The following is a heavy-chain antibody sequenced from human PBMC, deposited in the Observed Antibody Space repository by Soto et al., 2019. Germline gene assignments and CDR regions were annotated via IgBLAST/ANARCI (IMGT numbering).Heavy chain of an antibody. V-gene: IGHV4-34*01. Sequence: PSETLSLTCAVYGGSFSGYYWSWIRQPPGKGLEWIGEINHSGSTNYNPSLKSRVTMSVDTSKNQFSLKLSSVTAADTAVYYCARGGAAAGKWSLYYHYYYMDVWGKGTTVTVSS. CDR3: ARGGAAAGKWSLYYHYYYMDV. J-gene: IGHJ6*03. CDR2: INHSGST. CDR1: GGSFSGYY. D-gene: IGHD6-13*01.